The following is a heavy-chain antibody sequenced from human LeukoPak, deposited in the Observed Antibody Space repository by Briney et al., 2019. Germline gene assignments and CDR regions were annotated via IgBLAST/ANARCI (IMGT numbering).Heavy chain of an antibody. CDR1: GGSISSGSYY. V-gene: IGHV4-61*02. CDR3: ARAYDFWSGCSFYNWFDP. J-gene: IGHJ5*02. Sequence: SETLSLTCTVSGGSISSGSYYWSWIRQPAGKGLEWIGRIYTSGSTNYNPSLKSRVTISVDTSKNQFSLKLSSVTAADTAVYYCARAYDFWSGCSFYNWFDPWGQGTLVTVSS. D-gene: IGHD3-3*01. CDR2: IYTSGST.